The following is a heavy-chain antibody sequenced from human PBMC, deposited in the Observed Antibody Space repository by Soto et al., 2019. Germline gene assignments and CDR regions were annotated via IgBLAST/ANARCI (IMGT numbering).Heavy chain of an antibody. J-gene: IGHJ5*02. V-gene: IGHV3-30*03. CDR1: GFNFSSYG. Sequence: QVQLVESGGGVVQPGRSLRLSCAASGFNFSSYGMHWVRQAPGKGLEWVAVISYDGSNKYYADSVKGRLTISRDNSKNTRYLKINSLRAEDTAVDYCAGGRITMVRGGVDPWGQGTLVTVSS. CDR2: ISYDGSNK. CDR3: AGGRITMVRGGVDP. D-gene: IGHD3-10*01.